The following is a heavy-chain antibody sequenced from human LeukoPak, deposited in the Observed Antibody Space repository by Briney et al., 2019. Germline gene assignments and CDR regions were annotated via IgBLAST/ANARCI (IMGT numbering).Heavy chain of an antibody. J-gene: IGHJ4*02. CDR3: ARVVPGLGKAWDYFDY. D-gene: IGHD1-26*01. Sequence: GGSLRLSCAASGLTFSSHWMSWVRQAPGKGLEWVANIKHDGSEEYYVDSLKGRFTISRDNAKNSLYLQMNSLRAEDTPVYYCARVVPGLGKAWDYFDYWGQGTLVTVSS. CDR1: GLTFSSHW. V-gene: IGHV3-7*01. CDR2: IKHDGSEE.